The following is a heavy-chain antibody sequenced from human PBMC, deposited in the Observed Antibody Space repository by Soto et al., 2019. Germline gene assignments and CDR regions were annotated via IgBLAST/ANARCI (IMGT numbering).Heavy chain of an antibody. CDR1: GGTFSSYA. D-gene: IGHD1-26*01. V-gene: IGHV1-69*01. J-gene: IGHJ6*02. Sequence: QVQLVQSGAEVKKPGSSGKVSCKASGGTFSSYAISWVRQAPGQGLEWMGGIIPIFGTANYAQKFQGRVTITAAESPSTAYMELRSLRSEDTAVYYCAKAFVGARYYYYYGMDVWGQGTTVTVSS. CDR2: IIPIFGTA. CDR3: AKAFVGARYYYYYGMDV.